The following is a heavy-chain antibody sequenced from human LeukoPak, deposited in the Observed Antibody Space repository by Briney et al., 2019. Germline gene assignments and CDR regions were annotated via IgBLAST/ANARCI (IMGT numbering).Heavy chain of an antibody. CDR3: ARDRVTTSYYYYMDV. V-gene: IGHV1-46*01. Sequence: GASVKVSCKASGYTFTSYYMHWVRQAPGQGLEWMGIINPSGGSTSYAQKFQGRVTMTRDTSTSTVYMELSSLRSEDTAVYYCARDRVTTSYYYYMDVWGKGTTVTISS. J-gene: IGHJ6*03. D-gene: IGHD4-17*01. CDR2: INPSGGST. CDR1: GYTFTSYY.